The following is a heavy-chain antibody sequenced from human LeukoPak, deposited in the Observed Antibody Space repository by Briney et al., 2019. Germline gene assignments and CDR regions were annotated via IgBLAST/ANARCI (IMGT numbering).Heavy chain of an antibody. CDR3: ARLQLWFSGVDY. Sequence: SETLSLTCTVSGGSISSNNYYWGCIRQPPGKGLEWIGAIHYSGRIYYNPSLKSRITISVDTSKNQFSLKLNSVTAADTAVYYCARLQLWFSGVDYWGQGTLVTVSS. CDR2: IHYSGRI. J-gene: IGHJ4*02. V-gene: IGHV4-39*01. CDR1: GGSISSNNYY. D-gene: IGHD5-18*01.